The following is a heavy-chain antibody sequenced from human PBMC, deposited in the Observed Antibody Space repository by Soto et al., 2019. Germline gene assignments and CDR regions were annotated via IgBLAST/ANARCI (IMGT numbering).Heavy chain of an antibody. V-gene: IGHV2-5*02. Sequence: QITLKESGPTLVKPTQTLTLTCTFSGFSLSSSGVGVGWIRQPPGKALEWLALIYGDEGERYTPSLKTRLTITKDTAKNQVVLTMTNMDPVDTATYYCAHREGDSYVWESYKDAFDVWGQGTMVTVSS. J-gene: IGHJ3*01. CDR3: AHREGDSYVWESYKDAFDV. CDR2: IYGDEGE. D-gene: IGHD3-16*01. CDR1: GFSLSSSGVG.